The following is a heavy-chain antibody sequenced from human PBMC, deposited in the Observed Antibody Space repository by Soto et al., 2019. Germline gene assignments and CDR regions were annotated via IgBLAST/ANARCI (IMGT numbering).Heavy chain of an antibody. CDR1: GFTFSSYS. CDR3: VRTSTVTTYHY. CDR2: ISSSSDHI. V-gene: IGHV3-21*01. Sequence: EVQLVESGGGLVQPGGSLRLSCAASGFTFSSYSMNWVRQAPGKGLEWVSSISSSSDHIYYADSVKGRFTISRDNAKNSLYLQMYSLRAEDTAVYYCVRTSTVTTYHYWGQGTLVTVSS. D-gene: IGHD4-17*01. J-gene: IGHJ4*02.